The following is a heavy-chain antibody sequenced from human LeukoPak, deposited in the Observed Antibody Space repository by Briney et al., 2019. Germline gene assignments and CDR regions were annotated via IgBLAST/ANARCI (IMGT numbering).Heavy chain of an antibody. CDR2: IYSGGST. J-gene: IGHJ4*02. CDR1: GFTVSSNY. Sequence: PGGSLRLSCAASGFTVSSNYMSWVRQAPGKGLEWVSVIYSGGSTYYADSVKGRFTISRDNSKNTLFLQMNSLRAEDTAVYYCAKQLTYTHNYFDCWGQGTLVTVSS. D-gene: IGHD1-1*01. CDR3: AKQLTYTHNYFDC. V-gene: IGHV3-53*01.